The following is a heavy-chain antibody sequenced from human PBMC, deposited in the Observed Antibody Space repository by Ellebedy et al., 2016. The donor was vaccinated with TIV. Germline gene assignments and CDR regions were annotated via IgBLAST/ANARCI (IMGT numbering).Heavy chain of an antibody. CDR1: GFTFSSYS. V-gene: IGHV3-7*01. J-gene: IGHJ4*02. CDR3: AREGITGTIFDY. D-gene: IGHD1-20*01. CDR2: IKQDGSEK. Sequence: GGSLRLXCAASGFTFSSYSMNWVRQAPGKGLEWVANIKQDGSEKYYVDSVKGRFTISRDNAKNSLYLQMNSLRAEDTAVYYCAREGITGTIFDYWGQGTLVTVSS.